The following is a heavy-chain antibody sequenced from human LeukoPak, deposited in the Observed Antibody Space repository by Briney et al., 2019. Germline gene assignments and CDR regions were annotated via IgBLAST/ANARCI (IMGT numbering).Heavy chain of an antibody. D-gene: IGHD3-16*02. CDR1: GFSFSNYW. CDR3: ARQIEGGYHAFDI. CDR2: ISRDGSST. J-gene: IGHJ3*02. Sequence: PGGPLRLSCAASGFSFSNYWMHWVRLAPGKGLVWVARISRDGSSTIYADSVKGRFTISRDNARDTLYLQMSCLRAEDTAVYYCARQIEGGYHAFDIWGQGTMVPVSS. V-gene: IGHV3-74*01.